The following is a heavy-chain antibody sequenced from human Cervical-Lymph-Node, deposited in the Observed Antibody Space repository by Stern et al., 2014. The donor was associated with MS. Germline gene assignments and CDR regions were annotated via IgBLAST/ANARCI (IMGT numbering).Heavy chain of an antibody. V-gene: IGHV4-4*02. CDR2: IDHSVST. CDR1: GGSVTTTNW. D-gene: IGHD2-2*01. Sequence: QLQLQESGPGLVRPSGTLSLTCAVSGGSVTTTNWWSWVRQPPGKGLEWIGEIDHSVSTNYDPSHKIRVTSSLDKSKNHVALEMRSGTAADTAVYFCARDCDRSSCYVHWGQGTLVTVSS. J-gene: IGHJ4*02. CDR3: ARDCDRSSCYVH.